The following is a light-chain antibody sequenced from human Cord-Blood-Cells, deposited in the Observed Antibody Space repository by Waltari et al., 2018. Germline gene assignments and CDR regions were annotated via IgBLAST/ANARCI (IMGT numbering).Light chain of an antibody. Sequence: ELVLTQSPATLSLSPGERATISCRASQSVSSYLAWYQQKPGQAPRLLIYDASNRATGIPARFSGSGSGTDFTLTISSLEPEDFAVYYCQQRSNWPWTFGQGTKVEIK. J-gene: IGKJ1*01. V-gene: IGKV3-11*01. CDR3: QQRSNWPWT. CDR1: QSVSSY. CDR2: DAS.